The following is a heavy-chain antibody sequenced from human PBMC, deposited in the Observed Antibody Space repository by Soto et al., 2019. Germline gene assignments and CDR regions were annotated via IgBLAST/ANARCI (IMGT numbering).Heavy chain of an antibody. Sequence: GGSLRLSCAASGFTFSSYAMSWVRQAPGKGLEWVSAISGSGGSTYYADSVKGRFTISRDNSKDTLYLQMNSLRAEDTAVYYCAKDPDYGSGSYPDYWGQGTLVTVSS. V-gene: IGHV3-23*01. CDR2: ISGSGGST. D-gene: IGHD3-10*01. J-gene: IGHJ4*02. CDR1: GFTFSSYA. CDR3: AKDPDYGSGSYPDY.